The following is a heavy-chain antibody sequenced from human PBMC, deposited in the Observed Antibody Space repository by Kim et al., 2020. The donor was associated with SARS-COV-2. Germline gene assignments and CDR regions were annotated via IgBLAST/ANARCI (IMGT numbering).Heavy chain of an antibody. V-gene: IGHV1-18*01. CDR1: GYIFSSYD. D-gene: IGHD2-8*01. J-gene: IGHJ4*01. Sequence: ASVKVSCKASGYIFSSYDISWVRQAPGQGLEWMGWIAVYNGKTNYPQKFQGRVTMTTDTSTNTAYMELRGLRSDDTALYYCARYPRDWINGVCYYYFDYW. CDR3: ARYPRDWINGVCYYYFDY. CDR2: IAVYNGKT.